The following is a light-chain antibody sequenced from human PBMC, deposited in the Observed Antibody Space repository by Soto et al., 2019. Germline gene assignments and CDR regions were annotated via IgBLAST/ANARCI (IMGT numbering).Light chain of an antibody. Sequence: ELVLTQSPATLSLSPGARATLSCRASQYITIYLAWYQQKHGQAPRLLIYDASNRATGIPARFSGIVSGTDLTITISSLEPDDGAVYDGQQRADWPITFGQGTRLEIK. CDR3: QQRADWPIT. V-gene: IGKV3-11*01. CDR2: DAS. J-gene: IGKJ5*01. CDR1: QYITIY.